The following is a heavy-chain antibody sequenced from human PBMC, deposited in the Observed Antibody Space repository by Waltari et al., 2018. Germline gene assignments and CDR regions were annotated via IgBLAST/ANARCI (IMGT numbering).Heavy chain of an antibody. CDR2: ISGSGGST. D-gene: IGHD5-12*01. V-gene: IGHV3-23*01. J-gene: IGHJ4*02. CDR1: GDSISSTYYF. CDR3: AKEGSSRWLQFFPVSYFDY. Sequence: LQLQESGPGLVKPSETLFLTCTVSGDSISSTYYFWGWIRQPPGKGLEWVSAISGSGGSTYYADSVKGRFTISRDNSKNTLYLQMNSLRAEDTAVYYCAKEGSSRWLQFFPVSYFDYWGQGTLVTVSS.